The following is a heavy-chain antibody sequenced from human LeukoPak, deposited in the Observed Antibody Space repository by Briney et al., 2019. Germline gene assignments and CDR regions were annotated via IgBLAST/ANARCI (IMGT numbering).Heavy chain of an antibody. CDR2: INPNSGGT. CDR1: GYTFTGYY. V-gene: IGHV1-2*02. D-gene: IGHD3-16*01. J-gene: IGHJ5*02. CDR3: ARVGALTDRPDLGGFDP. Sequence: GASVKVSCKASGYTFTGYYMHWVRQAPGQGLEWMGWINPNSGGTNYAQKFQGRVTMTRDTSISTAYMELSRLRYDDTAVYYCARVGALTDRPDLGGFDPWGQGTLVTVSS.